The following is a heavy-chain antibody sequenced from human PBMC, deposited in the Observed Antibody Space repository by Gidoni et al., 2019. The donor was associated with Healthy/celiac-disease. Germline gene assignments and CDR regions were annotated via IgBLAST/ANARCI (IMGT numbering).Heavy chain of an antibody. CDR2: IYSGGST. J-gene: IGHJ4*02. V-gene: IGHV3-66*04. CDR1: GFTVSSNY. Sequence: EVQLVESGGGLVQPGGSLRLSCAASGFTVSSNYMSWVRQAPGKGLEWVSVIYSGGSTYYADSVKGRFTISRDNSKNTLYLQMNSLRAEDTAVYYCASQLAVAGTQFDYWGQGTLVTVSS. CDR3: ASQLAVAGTQFDY. D-gene: IGHD6-19*01.